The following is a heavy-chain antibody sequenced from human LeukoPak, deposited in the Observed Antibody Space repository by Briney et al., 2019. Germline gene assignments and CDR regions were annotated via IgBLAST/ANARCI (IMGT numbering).Heavy chain of an antibody. D-gene: IGHD3-22*01. CDR2: ISWNSGSI. J-gene: IGHJ4*02. Sequence: PGGSLRLSCAASGFTFDDYAMHWVRQAPGKGLEWVSGISWNSGSIGYADSVKGRFTNSRDNAKNSLYLQMNSLRAEDTAVYYCAKYDSTGYLSSKFDYWGQGTLVTVSS. CDR3: AKYDSTGYLSSKFDY. CDR1: GFTFDDYA. V-gene: IGHV3-9*01.